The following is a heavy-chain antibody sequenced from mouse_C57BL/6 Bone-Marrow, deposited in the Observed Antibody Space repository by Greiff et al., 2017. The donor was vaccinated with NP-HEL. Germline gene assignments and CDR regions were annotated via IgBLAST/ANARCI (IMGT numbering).Heavy chain of an antibody. CDR2: INPYNGGT. CDR1: GYTFTDYY. CDR3: ARKLGIDY. V-gene: IGHV1-19*01. D-gene: IGHD4-1*01. Sequence: EVKLMESGPVLVKPGASVKMSCKASGYTFTDYYMNWVKQSHGKSLEWIGVINPYNGGTSYNQKFKGKATLTVDKSSSTAYMELNSLTSEDSAVYYCARKLGIDYWGQGTTLTVSS. J-gene: IGHJ2*01.